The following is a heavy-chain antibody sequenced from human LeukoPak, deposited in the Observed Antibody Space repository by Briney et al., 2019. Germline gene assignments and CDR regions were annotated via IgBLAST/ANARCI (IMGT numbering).Heavy chain of an antibody. D-gene: IGHD6-13*01. CDR3: ARAPYSSSYDAFDI. V-gene: IGHV4-39*07. CDR1: GGSISSSSYY. Sequence: SETLSLTCTVSGGSISSSSYYWGWIRQPPGKGLEWIGSIYYSGSTYYNPSLKSRVTISVDTSKNQFSLKLSSVTAADTAVYYCARAPYSSSYDAFDIWGQGTMVTVSS. CDR2: IYYSGST. J-gene: IGHJ3*02.